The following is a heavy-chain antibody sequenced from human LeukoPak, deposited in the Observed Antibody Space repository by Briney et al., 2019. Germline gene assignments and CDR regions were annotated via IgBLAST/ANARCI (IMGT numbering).Heavy chain of an antibody. J-gene: IGHJ6*02. CDR1: GFTFSNAW. Sequence: GGSLRLSCAASGFTFSNAWMSWVRQAPGKGLEWVGRIKSKTDGGTTDYAAPVKGRFTISRDDSKNTLYLRMNSLKAEDTAVYYCTTDFAGSYYYYGMDVWGQGTTVTVSS. V-gene: IGHV3-15*01. CDR2: IKSKTDGGTT. D-gene: IGHD1-26*01. CDR3: TTDFAGSYYYYGMDV.